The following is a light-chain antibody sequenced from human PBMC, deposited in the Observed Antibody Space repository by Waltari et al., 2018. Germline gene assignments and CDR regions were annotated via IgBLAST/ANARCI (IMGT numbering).Light chain of an antibody. CDR2: TND. Sequence: QSVLTQPPSASAAPGQTVTTPCYVPASPLPRTTAPWSQPFPGPAPNPLIHTNDQRPSGISDRFSGSKSGTSASLSITGLQSGDEAHYFCAAWDDSLNGVVFGGGTSLTVL. V-gene: IGLV1-44*01. CDR3: AAWDDSLNGVV. J-gene: IGLJ2*01. CDR1: ASPLPRTT.